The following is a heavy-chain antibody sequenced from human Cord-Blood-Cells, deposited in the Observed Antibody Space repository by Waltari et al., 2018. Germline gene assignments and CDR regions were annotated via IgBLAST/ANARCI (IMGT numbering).Heavy chain of an antibody. Sequence: EVQLVESGGGLVQPGGSLRLSCAASGFTFSSYAMSWVRQAPGKGLEWVSAISGGCGCTYYAAAWKGRFTITRDNAKNTLYLQMNSLRAEDTAVYYCAKDTDIVVVVAAIPVGGMDVWGQGTTVTVSS. CDR3: AKDTDIVVVVAAIPVGGMDV. D-gene: IGHD2-15*01. CDR1: GFTFSSYA. V-gene: IGHV3-23*04. J-gene: IGHJ6*02. CDR2: ISGGCGCT.